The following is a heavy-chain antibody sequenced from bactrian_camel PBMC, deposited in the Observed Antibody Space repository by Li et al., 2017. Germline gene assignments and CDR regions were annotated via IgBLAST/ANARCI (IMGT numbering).Heavy chain of an antibody. D-gene: IGHD1*01. J-gene: IGHJ4*01. V-gene: IGHV3S42*01. CDR2: INSSGRSI. CDR3: ASGYYCAYCVSGWCEVYHD. Sequence: VQLVESGGGLVQPGGSLRLSCAGSGFVFSDYTMSWVRQAPGKGLEWVSDINSSGRSINYADSVKGRFTISKDSVTNNLYLQMNSLKPEDTARYNCASGYYCAYCVSGWCEVYHDWGRGTQVTVS. CDR1: GFVFSDYT.